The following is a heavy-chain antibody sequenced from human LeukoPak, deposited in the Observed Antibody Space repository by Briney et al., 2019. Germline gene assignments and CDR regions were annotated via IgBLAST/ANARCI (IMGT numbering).Heavy chain of an antibody. CDR2: ISYDGSNK. D-gene: IGHD3-22*01. J-gene: IGHJ6*02. V-gene: IGHV3-30*18. CDR3: AKGLWHYDSSVGMDV. CDR1: GFTFSSYG. Sequence: GGSLRLSCAASGFTFSSYGMHWVRQAPGKGLEWVAVISYDGSNKYYADSVEGRFTISRDNSKNTLYLQMNSLRAEDTAVYYCAKGLWHYDSSVGMDVWGQGTTVTVSS.